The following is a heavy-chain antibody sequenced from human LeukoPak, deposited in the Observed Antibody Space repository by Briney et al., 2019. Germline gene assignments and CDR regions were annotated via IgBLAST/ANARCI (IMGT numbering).Heavy chain of an antibody. CDR1: GFTFSNYW. J-gene: IGHJ4*02. D-gene: IGHD5-18*01. V-gene: IGHV3-7*01. CDR2: IKQDGSEK. CDR3: AGMNSYGSFDY. Sequence: GGSLRLSSAASGFTFSNYWMSWVRQAPGKGLEWVANIKQDGSEKYYVDSVKGRFTISRDNAKNSLYLQMNSLRAEDTAVYYCAGMNSYGSFDYWGQGTLVTVSS.